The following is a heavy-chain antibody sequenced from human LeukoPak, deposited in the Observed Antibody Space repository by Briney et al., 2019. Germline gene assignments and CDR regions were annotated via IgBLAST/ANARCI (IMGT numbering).Heavy chain of an antibody. Sequence: SQTLSLTCAISGDSVSSTSAACNWIRQYPSRGLEWQGRTYYRSKWYSDYALSVKSRITINPDTSKNQFSLQLNSVTPEDTAVYYCSSVHKAFDGARDTFDIWGQGTMVTVSS. CDR1: GDSVSSTSAA. J-gene: IGHJ3*02. D-gene: IGHD3-10*01. CDR3: SSVHKAFDGARDTFDI. CDR2: TYYRSKWYS. V-gene: IGHV6-1*01.